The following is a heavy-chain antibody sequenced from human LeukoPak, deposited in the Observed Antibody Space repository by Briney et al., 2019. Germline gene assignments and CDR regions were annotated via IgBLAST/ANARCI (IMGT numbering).Heavy chain of an antibody. V-gene: IGHV1-69*04. J-gene: IGHJ6*02. CDR3: ARDQGLTAPPPYGLDV. CDR1: GGTFSSSA. CDR2: IIPVLNIT. Sequence: SVKVSCKTSGGTFSSSAITWVRQAPGQGLEWMGRIIPVLNITTYAQKFQGRVTITADTSTSTAYMELSSLRSEETAVYYCARDQGLTAPPPYGLDVWGQGTTVTVSS. D-gene: IGHD5-18*01.